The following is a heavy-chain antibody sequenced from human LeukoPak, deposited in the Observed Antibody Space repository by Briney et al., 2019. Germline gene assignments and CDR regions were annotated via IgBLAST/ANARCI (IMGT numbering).Heavy chain of an antibody. CDR1: GGSISSGGYS. V-gene: IGHV4-30-2*01. Sequence: SETLSLTCTVSGGSISSGGYSWSWIRQPPGKGLEWIGYIYHSGSTYYNPSLKSRVTISVDRSKNQFSLKLSSVTAADTAVYYCARVPYRICSSTSCYGMDVWGQGTTVTVSS. CDR2: IYHSGST. D-gene: IGHD2-2*01. CDR3: ARVPYRICSSTSCYGMDV. J-gene: IGHJ6*02.